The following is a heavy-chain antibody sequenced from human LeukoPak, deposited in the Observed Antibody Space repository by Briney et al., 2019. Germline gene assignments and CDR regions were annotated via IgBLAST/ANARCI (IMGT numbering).Heavy chain of an antibody. CDR2: ISAYNGNT. CDR3: ARHAAGTTGNHDAFDI. D-gene: IGHD1-1*01. V-gene: IGHV1-18*01. Sequence: ASVKVSCKASGYTFTSYGISWVRQAPGQGLEWMGWISAYNGNTNYAQKLQGRVTMTTDTSTSTAYMELRSLRSDDTAVYYCARHAAGTTGNHDAFDIWGQGTMVTVSS. CDR1: GYTFTSYG. J-gene: IGHJ3*02.